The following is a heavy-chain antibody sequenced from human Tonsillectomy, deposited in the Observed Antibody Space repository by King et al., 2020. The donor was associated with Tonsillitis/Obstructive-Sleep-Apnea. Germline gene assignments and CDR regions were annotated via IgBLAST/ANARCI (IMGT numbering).Heavy chain of an antibody. J-gene: IGHJ3*02. D-gene: IGHD1-26*01. CDR3: ARGNSGSYQRTDGFDI. V-gene: IGHV3-21*06. CDR1: GFTFSSYS. Sequence: VQLVESGGGLVKPGGSLRLSCAASGFTFSSYSMNWVRQAPGKGLEWVSSISSSSGYIYYADSLKGRFTVSRDNAQNSLYVQMNSLRAEDTAVYYCARGNSGSYQRTDGFDIWGQGTMVTVSS. CDR2: ISSSSGYI.